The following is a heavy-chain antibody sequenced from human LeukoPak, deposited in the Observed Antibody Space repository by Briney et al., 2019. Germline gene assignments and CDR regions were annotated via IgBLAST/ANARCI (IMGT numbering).Heavy chain of an antibody. CDR3: TSDRMGAAGKGI. CDR1: GFTVSSNY. J-gene: IGHJ3*02. D-gene: IGHD6-13*01. Sequence: GGSLRLSCAASGFTVSSNYMSWVRQAPGKGLEWVSYISSSGSTIYYADSVKGRFTISRDNAKNSLDLQMNSLRAEDTAVYYCTSDRMGAAGKGIWGQGTMVTVSS. V-gene: IGHV3-11*04. CDR2: ISSSGSTI.